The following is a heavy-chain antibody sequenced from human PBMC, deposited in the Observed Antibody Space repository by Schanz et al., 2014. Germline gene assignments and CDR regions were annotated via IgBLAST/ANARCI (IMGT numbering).Heavy chain of an antibody. D-gene: IGHD3-9*01. CDR1: GYTFTSYD. V-gene: IGHV1-8*02. J-gene: IGHJ6*02. CDR3: AKVDRTRYYAMDV. CDR2: MNPTTGNR. Sequence: QVQLVQSGAEVKKPGASVRLSCEASGYTFTSYDINWVRQAPGQGLEWMGWMNPTTGNRGYAQNFQGRVTMTRDTSTSTVNMELSSLRAEDTAVYYCAKVDRTRYYAMDVWGQGTTVTVSS.